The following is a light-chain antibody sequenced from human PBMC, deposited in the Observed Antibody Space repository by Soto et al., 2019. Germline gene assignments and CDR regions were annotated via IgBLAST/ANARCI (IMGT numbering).Light chain of an antibody. J-gene: IGLJ2*01. CDR3: LLSYNAARV. CDR2: DTS. Sequence: QAVVTQEPSLTVSPGGTVTLTCGSSTGAVTSNHHPCWLQQKAGQAARTLIYDTSNKHSWTPARCSGSLLGDKAALTLSGAQPEDEAQYYCLLSYNAARVFGGGTQLTVL. V-gene: IGLV7-46*01. CDR1: TGAVTSNHH.